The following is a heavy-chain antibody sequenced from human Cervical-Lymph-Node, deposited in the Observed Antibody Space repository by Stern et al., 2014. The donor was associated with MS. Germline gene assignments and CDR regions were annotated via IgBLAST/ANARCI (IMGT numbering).Heavy chain of an antibody. CDR1: GFTFSTYA. Sequence: QVQLVQSGGGVVQPGRSLSLSCGASGFTFSTYAMPWVRQAPGKGLEWVAFITYDGTQRNSTDSVEARFTFSRDNSKNALYLHMNSLRDEDTAVYCCARRGRGVGLEYWGQGALVTVSS. D-gene: IGHD3-10*01. J-gene: IGHJ4*02. CDR3: ARRGRGVGLEY. V-gene: IGHV3-30-3*01. CDR2: ITYDGTQR.